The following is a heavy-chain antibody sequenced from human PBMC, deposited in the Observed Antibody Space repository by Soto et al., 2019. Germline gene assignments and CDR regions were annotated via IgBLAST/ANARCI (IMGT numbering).Heavy chain of an antibody. CDR3: ARVRCSGGSCYHRRVIAMKAIRTVAFDI. V-gene: IGHV4-4*02. CDR1: SGSISSSNW. Sequence: SETLSLTCAVSSGSISSSNWWSWVRQPPGKGLEWIGEIYHSGSTNYNPSLKSRVTISVDKSKNQFSLKLSSVTAADTAVYYCARVRCSGGSCYHRRVIAMKAIRTVAFDIWGQGTMVTVSS. CDR2: IYHSGST. D-gene: IGHD2-15*01. J-gene: IGHJ3*02.